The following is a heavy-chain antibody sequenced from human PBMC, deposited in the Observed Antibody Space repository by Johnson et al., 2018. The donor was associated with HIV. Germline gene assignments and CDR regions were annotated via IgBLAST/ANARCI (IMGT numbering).Heavy chain of an antibody. D-gene: IGHD6-13*01. CDR2: IRYDGSNK. V-gene: IGHV3-30*02. CDR1: GFTFSGYG. Sequence: QVQLVESGGGVVQLGGSLRLSCAASGFTFSGYGMHWVSQAPGKGLEWVAFIRYDGSNKYYADSVKGRFPISRDNSKNTLYLQMNSLRAEDTAVYYCAKDLGGYSSSWNNAFDIWGQGTMVTVSS. J-gene: IGHJ3*02. CDR3: AKDLGGYSSSWNNAFDI.